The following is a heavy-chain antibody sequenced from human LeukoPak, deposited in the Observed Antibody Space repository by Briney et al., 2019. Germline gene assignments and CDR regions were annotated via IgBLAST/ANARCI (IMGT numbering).Heavy chain of an antibody. V-gene: IGHV1-69*05. D-gene: IGHD1-7*01. CDR3: ARRTGTTLNNWFDP. CDR1: GGTFSSYA. Sequence: SVKVSCKASGGTFSSYAISWVRQAPGQGLEWMGGIIPIFGTANYAQKFQGRVTITTDESTSTAYMELSSLRSEDTAVYYRARRTGTTLNNWFDPWGQGTLVTVSS. J-gene: IGHJ5*02. CDR2: IIPIFGTA.